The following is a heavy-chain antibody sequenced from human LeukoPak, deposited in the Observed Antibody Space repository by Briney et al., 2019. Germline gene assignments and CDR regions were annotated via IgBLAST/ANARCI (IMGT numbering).Heavy chain of an antibody. CDR1: GFTFSSYS. CDR2: ISSSSSTI. D-gene: IGHD3-9*01. CDR3: AKDRGIRYFGLDY. V-gene: IGHV3-48*04. J-gene: IGHJ4*02. Sequence: PGGSLRLSCAASGFTFSSYSMNWVRQAPGKGLEWVSYISSSSSTIYYADSVKGRFTISRDNAKNSLYLQMNSLRAEDTAVYYCAKDRGIRYFGLDYWGQGTLVTVSS.